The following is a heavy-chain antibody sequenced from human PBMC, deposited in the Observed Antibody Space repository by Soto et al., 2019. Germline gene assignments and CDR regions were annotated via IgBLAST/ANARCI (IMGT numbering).Heavy chain of an antibody. J-gene: IGHJ4*02. CDR1: GGSISSGDYY. V-gene: IGHV4-30-4*01. CDR2: IYYSGST. CDR3: ATIGGIYGSGSYYNGEEVDY. D-gene: IGHD3-10*01. Sequence: PSETLSLTCTVSGGSISSGDYYWSWIRQPPGKGLEWIGYIYYSGSTYYNPSLKSRVTISVDTSKNQFSLKLSSVTAADTAVYYCATIGGIYGSGSYYNGEEVDYWGQGTLVTVSS.